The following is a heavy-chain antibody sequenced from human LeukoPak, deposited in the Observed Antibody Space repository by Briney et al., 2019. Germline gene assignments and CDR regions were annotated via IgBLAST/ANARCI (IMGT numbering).Heavy chain of an antibody. CDR1: GFTFSSYA. V-gene: IGHV3-23*01. CDR3: ARKGIGSSRYQNMDV. Sequence: GGSLRLSCAASGFTFSSYAMSWVRQAPGKGPEWVSTISIDGGRTYYADSVKGRFTVSRDTSKITLYLQMNSLRAEDTAVYYCARKGIGSSRYQNMDVWGKGTTVTVSS. D-gene: IGHD6-25*01. CDR2: ISIDGGRT. J-gene: IGHJ6*03.